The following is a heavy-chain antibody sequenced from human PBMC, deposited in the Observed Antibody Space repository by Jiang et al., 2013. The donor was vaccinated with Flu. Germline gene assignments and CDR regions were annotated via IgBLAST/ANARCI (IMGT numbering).Heavy chain of an antibody. Sequence: LLKPSETLSLTCTVSGGSISSSSYYWGWIRQPPGKGLEWIGSIYYSGSTYYNPSLKSRVTISVDTSKNQFSLKLSSVTAADTAVYYCARHPRPRYCSSTSCSLFDYWGQGTLVTVSS. CDR3: ARHPRPRYCSSTSCSLFDY. J-gene: IGHJ4*02. V-gene: IGHV4-39*01. CDR1: GGSISSSSYY. D-gene: IGHD2-2*01. CDR2: IYYSGST.